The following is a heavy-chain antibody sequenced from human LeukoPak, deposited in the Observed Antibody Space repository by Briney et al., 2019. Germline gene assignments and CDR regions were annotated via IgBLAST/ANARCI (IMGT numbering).Heavy chain of an antibody. J-gene: IGHJ3*02. D-gene: IGHD3-10*01. CDR3: ARSTYYYGSGSYAFDI. CDR2: IYYSGST. V-gene: IGHV4-59*01. CDR1: GGSISSYY. Sequence: PSETLSLTCTVSGGSISSYYWSWIRQPPGKGLEWIGYIYYSGSTNYNPSLKSRVTISVDTSKNQFSLKLSSATAADTAVYYCARSTYYYGSGSYAFDIWGQGTMVTVSS.